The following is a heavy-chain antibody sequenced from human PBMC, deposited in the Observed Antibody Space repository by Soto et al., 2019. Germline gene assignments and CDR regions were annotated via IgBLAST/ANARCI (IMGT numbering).Heavy chain of an antibody. CDR2: ISGSGGST. CDR1: GFTFSSYA. J-gene: IGHJ3*02. CDR3: AKRVLRYFDWSTDAFDI. D-gene: IGHD3-9*01. V-gene: IGHV3-23*01. Sequence: PGGSLRLSCAASGFTFSSYAMSWFRQAPGKGLEWVSAISGSGGSTYYADSVKGRFTISRDNSKNTLYLQMNSLRAEDTAVYYCAKRVLRYFDWSTDAFDIWGQGTMVTVSS.